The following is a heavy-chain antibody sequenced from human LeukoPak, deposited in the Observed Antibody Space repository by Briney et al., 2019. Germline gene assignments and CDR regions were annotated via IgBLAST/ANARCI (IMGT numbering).Heavy chain of an antibody. Sequence: SQTLSLTCTVSGGSISSGDYYWGWIRQPPGKGLEWIGYIYYSGSTYYNPSLKSRVTISVDTSKNQFSLRLGSLTAADTAVYYCVKPIDCSSTICTGPMDVWGKGTTVIVSA. CDR3: VKPIDCSSTICTGPMDV. CDR2: IYYSGST. J-gene: IGHJ6*04. V-gene: IGHV4-30-4*08. D-gene: IGHD2-2*01. CDR1: GGSISSGDYY.